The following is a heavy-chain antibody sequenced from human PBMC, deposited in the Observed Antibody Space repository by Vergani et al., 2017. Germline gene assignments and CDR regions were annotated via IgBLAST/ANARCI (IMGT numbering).Heavy chain of an antibody. CDR1: GGTFSSYT. Sequence: QVQLVQSGAEVKKPGSSVKVSCKASGGTFSSYTISWVRQAPGQGLEWMGGIIPIMGTAKYEQKFQGRVTISADESTSTAYMELNSLRSEDTAVYYCARLRPADYWGKGSLVTVSS. V-gene: IGHV1-69*01. CDR3: ARLRPADY. CDR2: IIPIMGTA. J-gene: IGHJ4*02. D-gene: IGHD2-2*01.